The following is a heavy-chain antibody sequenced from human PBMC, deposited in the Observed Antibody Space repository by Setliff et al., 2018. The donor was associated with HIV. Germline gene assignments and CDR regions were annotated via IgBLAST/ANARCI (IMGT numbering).Heavy chain of an antibody. J-gene: IGHJ3*02. CDR1: GYSFTDYW. Sequence: GESLKISCRASGYSFTDYWIGWVRQMPGKGLEYMGIIYPGDSETKYSPSFQGQVTISVDKSFNTAYLQWSSLRASDTTMYYCARVSRNLYGHLDGFDIWGHGTMVTVSS. CDR3: ARVSRNLYGHLDGFDI. D-gene: IGHD3-10*01. CDR2: IYPGDSET. V-gene: IGHV5-51*01.